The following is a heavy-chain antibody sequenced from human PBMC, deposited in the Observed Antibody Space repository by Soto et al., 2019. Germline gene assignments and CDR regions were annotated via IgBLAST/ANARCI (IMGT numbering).Heavy chain of an antibody. Sequence: GGALGLSCAASCISISYDYMHVGPPPPGKGLVWVSRINSDGSRTNYADSVKGRFTTFRDNAKNTLYLQLNSLTAEDTAVYYCATVATGSYDWFDPWGQGTLVTVSS. CDR2: INSDGSRT. CDR1: CISISYDY. V-gene: IGHV3-74*01. J-gene: IGHJ5*02. D-gene: IGHD1-26*01. CDR3: ATVATGSYDWFDP.